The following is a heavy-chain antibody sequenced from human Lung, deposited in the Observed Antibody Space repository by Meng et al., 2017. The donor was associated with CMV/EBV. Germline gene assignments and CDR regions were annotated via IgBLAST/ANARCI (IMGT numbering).Heavy chain of an antibody. CDR3: ARGGCSSTSCYGSWLDP. Sequence: SXXVSXKASGYTFTGYYMHWVRQAPGQGLEWMGWINPNSGGTNYAQKFQGRVTMTRDTSISTAYMELSRLRSDDTAVYYCARGGCSSTSCYGSWLDPWGQGXLVTVSS. V-gene: IGHV1-2*02. D-gene: IGHD2-2*01. CDR2: INPNSGGT. CDR1: GYTFTGYY. J-gene: IGHJ5*02.